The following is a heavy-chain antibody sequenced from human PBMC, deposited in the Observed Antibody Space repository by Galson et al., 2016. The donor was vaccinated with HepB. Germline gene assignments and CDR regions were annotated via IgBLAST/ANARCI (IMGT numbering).Heavy chain of an antibody. CDR1: GFTFSAYA. D-gene: IGHD2-15*01. CDR2: ISYDGSDE. V-gene: IGHV3-30*04. CDR3: ARVVVAPTLDY. Sequence: SLRLSCAGSGFTFSAYAMHWVRQAPGKGPEWVASISYDGSDEYYVDFVKGRFTISRDNSQNTLFLQMNSLRPEDTAVYFCARVVVAPTLDYWGQGVLLTVSS. J-gene: IGHJ4*02.